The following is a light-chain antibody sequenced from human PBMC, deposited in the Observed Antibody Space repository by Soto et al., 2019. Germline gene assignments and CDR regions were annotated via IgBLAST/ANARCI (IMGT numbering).Light chain of an antibody. Sequence: EIVMTQSPATLSVSPGERATLSCRASQSVSINLAWYQQKPGQAPRLLIYGASTRATGIPARFSGSGSGTEFTLTISSLQSEDFAVYYCQQYGSSPITFGQGTQLEIK. CDR2: GAS. CDR1: QSVSIN. J-gene: IGKJ5*01. V-gene: IGKV3-15*01. CDR3: QQYGSSPIT.